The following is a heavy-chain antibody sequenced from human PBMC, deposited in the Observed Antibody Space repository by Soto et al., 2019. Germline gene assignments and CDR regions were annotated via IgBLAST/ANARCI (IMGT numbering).Heavy chain of an antibody. Sequence: EVQLVESGGGLVQPGGSLRLSCAASGFTFSSYSMNWVRQAPGKGLEWVSYISSSSSTIYYADSVKGGFTISRDNAKNSLYLQMNSLRAEDTAVYYCARDKGRSPLDYWGQGTLVTVSS. J-gene: IGHJ4*02. V-gene: IGHV3-48*01. CDR2: ISSSSSTI. CDR1: GFTFSSYS. CDR3: ARDKGRSPLDY. D-gene: IGHD2-15*01.